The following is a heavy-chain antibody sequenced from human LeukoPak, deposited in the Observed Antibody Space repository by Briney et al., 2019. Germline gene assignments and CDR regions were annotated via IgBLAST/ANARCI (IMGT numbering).Heavy chain of an antibody. V-gene: IGHV3-23*01. CDR3: AKSYNGYESKPDY. CDR1: GFTFSSYA. Sequence: PGGSLRLSCAASGFTFSSYAMRWVRQAPGKGLEWVSSISNSGGRTFYTDSVKGRFTISRDNSKITLYLQMNSLRAEDTAVYYCAKSYNGYESKPDYWGQGTLVTVSS. J-gene: IGHJ4*02. D-gene: IGHD5-12*01. CDR2: ISNSGGRT.